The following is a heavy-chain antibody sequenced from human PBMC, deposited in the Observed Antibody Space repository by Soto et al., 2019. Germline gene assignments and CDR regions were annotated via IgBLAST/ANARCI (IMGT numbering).Heavy chain of an antibody. CDR1: GFTFSDYY. D-gene: IGHD1-7*01. Sequence: QVRLVESGGGLVKPGGSLRLSCAASGFTFSDYYMSWIRQAPGKGLEWVSYISSSGTTIFYADSLRGRFTISRDNAKKSLYLQMNSLRGEDTAVYYCAREPSNWNYCFDYWGQGTLVTVSS. CDR3: AREPSNWNYCFDY. V-gene: IGHV3-11*01. CDR2: ISSSGTTI. J-gene: IGHJ4*02.